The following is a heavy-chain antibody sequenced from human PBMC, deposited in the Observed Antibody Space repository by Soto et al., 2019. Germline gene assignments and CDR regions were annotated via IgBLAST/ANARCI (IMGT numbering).Heavy chain of an antibody. CDR3: VRLGFDYHDVYY. CDR1: GDNFNSFW. J-gene: IGHJ4*02. D-gene: IGHD3-16*01. V-gene: IGHV5-10-1*01. CDR2: INPIDSRP. Sequence: GESLKISYQASGDNFNSFWVGWVRQMPGRGLEWMGRINPIDSRPDYCPSFRGNVAISLDKSISNAVLPLDSLRASDTDMYCCVRLGFDYHDVYYWGQGTLVTVCS.